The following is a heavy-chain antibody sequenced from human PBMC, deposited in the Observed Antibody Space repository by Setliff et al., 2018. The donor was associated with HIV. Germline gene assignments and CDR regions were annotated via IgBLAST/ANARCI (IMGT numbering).Heavy chain of an antibody. CDR2: VDYTGST. Sequence: KLSEPLSLTCTVSGGSISTSNYYWGWVRQPPGKGLEWVGNVDYTGSTYYNPSLKSRVTISVDTSKNQFSLRLNSVTAADTAVYYCARQGNIVVVTSFDYWGQGTLVTVSS. D-gene: IGHD2-21*02. J-gene: IGHJ4*02. V-gene: IGHV4-39*07. CDR1: GGSISTSNYY. CDR3: ARQGNIVVVTSFDY.